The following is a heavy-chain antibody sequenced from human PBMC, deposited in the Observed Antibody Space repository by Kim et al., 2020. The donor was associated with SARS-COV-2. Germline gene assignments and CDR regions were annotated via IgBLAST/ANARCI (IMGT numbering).Heavy chain of an antibody. Sequence: SETLSLTCTVSGGSISSYYWSWIRQPPGKGLEWIGYIYYSGSTNYNPSLKSRVTISVDTSKNQFSLKLSSVTAADTAVYYCARDRRVEWVGPAVILSGGKYYYDYGMDVWGQGTTVTVSS. CDR2: IYYSGST. V-gene: IGHV4-59*13. CDR1: GGSISSYY. CDR3: ARDRRVEWVGPAVILSGGKYYYDYGMDV. J-gene: IGHJ6*02. D-gene: IGHD2-2*01.